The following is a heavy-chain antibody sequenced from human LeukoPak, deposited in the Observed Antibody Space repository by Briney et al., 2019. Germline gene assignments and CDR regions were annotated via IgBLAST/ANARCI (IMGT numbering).Heavy chain of an antibody. J-gene: IGHJ3*02. CDR2: ITESGTTV. Sequence: PGGSLRLSCSASGFIFSDYYMTWIRQAPGKGLEWVSYITESGTTVYYADSVKGRFTISRDNANNLLYLQMTSLRAEDSAVYYCAREATSGALTEAFDMWGQGTLVTVSS. D-gene: IGHD1-26*01. CDR3: AREATSGALTEAFDM. CDR1: GFIFSDYY. V-gene: IGHV3-11*01.